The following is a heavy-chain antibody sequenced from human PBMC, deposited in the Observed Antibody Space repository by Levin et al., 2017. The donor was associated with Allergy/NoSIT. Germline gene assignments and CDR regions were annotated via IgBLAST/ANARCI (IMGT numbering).Heavy chain of an antibody. D-gene: IGHD2-2*01. CDR1: GGSFRGYY. Sequence: SETLSLPCALYGGSFRGYYWSWIRQPPGKGLEWIGEITHSGSTNYNPSLKSRVTISIDTSKKQLSLNLRSVTAAHTALYHCANSGRHYGSNTSCDWLHSWCDPWGQGALVTVSS. J-gene: IGHJ5*02. CDR2: ITHSGST. V-gene: IGHV4-34*01. CDR3: ANSGRHYGSNTSCDWLHSWCDP.